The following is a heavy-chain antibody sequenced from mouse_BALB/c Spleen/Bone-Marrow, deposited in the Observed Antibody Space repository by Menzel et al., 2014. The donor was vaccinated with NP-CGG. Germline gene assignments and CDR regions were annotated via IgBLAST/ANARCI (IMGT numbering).Heavy chain of an antibody. CDR1: GYTFTDYA. CDR3: AREGPWFAF. Sequence: VQLQQSGAELVRPGASVKISCKGSGYTFTDYAMHWVKQSHAKSLEWIGVIGTYYGDATYNQKFKTKATMTVDKSSSTAYMELARLTSEDSALYYCAREGPWFAFWGQGTLVTVSA. V-gene: IGHV1S137*01. CDR2: IGTYYGDA. J-gene: IGHJ3*01.